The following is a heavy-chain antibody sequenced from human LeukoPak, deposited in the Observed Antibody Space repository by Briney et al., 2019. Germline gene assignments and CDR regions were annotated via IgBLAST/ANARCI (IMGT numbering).Heavy chain of an antibody. CDR3: ARDRRGLRFLEWLPLYGMDV. CDR2: IYYSGST. J-gene: IGHJ6*02. Sequence: SETLSLTCTVSGGSISSGGYYWRWIRQHPGKGLEWIGYIYYSGSTYYNPSLKSRVTISVDTSKNQFSLKLSSVTAADTAVYYCARDRRGLRFLEWLPLYGMDVWGQGTTVTVSS. CDR1: GGSISSGGYY. V-gene: IGHV4-31*03. D-gene: IGHD3-3*01.